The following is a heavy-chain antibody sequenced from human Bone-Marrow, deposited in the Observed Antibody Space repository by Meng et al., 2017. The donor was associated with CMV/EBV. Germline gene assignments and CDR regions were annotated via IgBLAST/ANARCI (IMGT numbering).Heavy chain of an antibody. CDR2: IYYSGST. V-gene: IGHV4-39*07. J-gene: IGHJ4*02. CDR3: ARDTGWELTRTFDY. D-gene: IGHD1-26*01. CDR1: GGSISSSNYY. Sequence: SETLSLTCTVSGGSISSSNYYWGWVRQPPGKGLECIGIIYYSGSTFYNPSLKSRVTISVDTSMNAFSLKLSSVTAADTAVYYCARDTGWELTRTFDYWGQGTLVTVSS.